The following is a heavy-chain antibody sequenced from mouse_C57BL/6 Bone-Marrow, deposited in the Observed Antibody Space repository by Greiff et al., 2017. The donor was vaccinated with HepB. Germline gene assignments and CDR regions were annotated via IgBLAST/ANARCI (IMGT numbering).Heavy chain of an antibody. V-gene: IGHV10-1*01. J-gene: IGHJ1*03. CDR3: VSQSYYGSSHWYFDV. CDR1: GFSFNTYA. D-gene: IGHD1-1*01. Sequence: EAGGGLVQPKGSLKLSCAASGFSFNTYAMNWVRQAPGKGLEWVARIRSKSNNYATYYADSVKDRFTISRDDSESMLYLQMNNLKTEDTAMYYCVSQSYYGSSHWYFDVWGTGTTVTVSS. CDR2: IRSKSNNYAT.